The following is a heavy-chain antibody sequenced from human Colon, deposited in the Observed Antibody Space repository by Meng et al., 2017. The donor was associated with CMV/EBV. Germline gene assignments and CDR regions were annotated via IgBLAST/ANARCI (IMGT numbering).Heavy chain of an antibody. Sequence: SLRLSCVVSGINFDDFAMHWVRQAPGKGLEWVSTINWNSNTRGYAESVRGRITISRDNAKKSVYLQLNSLRAEDTALYYCAKERGVVITTGGMDVWGQGTTVTVS. CDR3: AKERGVVITTGGMDV. V-gene: IGHV3-9*01. D-gene: IGHD3-16*01. J-gene: IGHJ6*02. CDR2: INWNSNTR. CDR1: GINFDDFA.